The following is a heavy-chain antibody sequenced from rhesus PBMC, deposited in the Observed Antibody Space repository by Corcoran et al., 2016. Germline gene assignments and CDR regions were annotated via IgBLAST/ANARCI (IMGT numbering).Heavy chain of an antibody. CDR1: GASISSYW. CDR2: INGNSGST. J-gene: IGHJ4*01. Sequence: QVQLQESGPGLVKPSETLSLTCPVSGASISSYWWSWIRQPPGKGLEWIGEINGNSGSTNYNPSLKSRVTISRDTSKNQFSLKLSSVTAADTAVYYCAIRDSNFWSGYSDYWGQGVLVTVSS. V-gene: IGHV4-80*01. CDR3: AIRDSNFWSGYSDY. D-gene: IGHD3-3*01.